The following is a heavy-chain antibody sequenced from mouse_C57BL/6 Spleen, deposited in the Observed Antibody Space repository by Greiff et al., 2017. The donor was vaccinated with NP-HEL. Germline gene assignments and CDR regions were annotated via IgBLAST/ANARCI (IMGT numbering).Heavy chain of an antibody. CDR3: ARASSGYAWFAY. CDR1: GYSITSGYD. V-gene: IGHV3-1*01. D-gene: IGHD3-2*02. CDR2: ISYSGST. J-gene: IGHJ3*01. Sequence: EVQVVESGPGMVKPSQSLSLTCTVTGYSITSGYDWHWIRHFPGNKLEWMGYISYSGSTNYNPSLKSRISITHDTSKNHFFLKLNSVTTEDTATYYCARASSGYAWFAYWGQGTLVTVSA.